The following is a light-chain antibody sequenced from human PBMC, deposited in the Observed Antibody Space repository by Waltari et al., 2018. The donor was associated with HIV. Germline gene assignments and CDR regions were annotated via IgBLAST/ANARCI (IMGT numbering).Light chain of an antibody. CDR3: QQSYTTRWT. J-gene: IGKJ1*01. CDR1: QSINNF. CDR2: GAS. Sequence: DIKMTKSPPSLSASVGDRVTITCRASQSINNFLNWYQQKPGKAPKLLIYGASRLHSGVSSRFSGSGSGTDFTLTVHSLQPEDFATYYCQQSYTTRWTFGLGTKVEMK. V-gene: IGKV1-39*01.